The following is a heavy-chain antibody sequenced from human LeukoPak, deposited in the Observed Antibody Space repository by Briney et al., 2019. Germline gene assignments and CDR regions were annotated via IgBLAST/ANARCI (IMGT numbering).Heavy chain of an antibody. CDR1: GFTFSNYA. V-gene: IGHV3-23*01. J-gene: IGHJ6*02. Sequence: GGSLRLSCAASGFTFSNYAMSWVRQAPGKGLEWVSAISGSGGSTYYADSVKGRFTISRDNSKNTLYLQMNSLRAEDTAVYYCPKDGDSSGYYNYYYGMDVWGQGTTVTVSS. CDR2: ISGSGGST. CDR3: PKDGDSSGYYNYYYGMDV. D-gene: IGHD3-22*01.